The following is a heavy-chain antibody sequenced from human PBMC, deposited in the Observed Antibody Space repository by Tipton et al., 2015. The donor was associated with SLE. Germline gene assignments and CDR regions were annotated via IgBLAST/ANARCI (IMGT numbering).Heavy chain of an antibody. CDR3: VRDLDAGYISGWPGNL. CDR1: GYTFNRYG. J-gene: IGHJ5*02. D-gene: IGHD6-19*01. V-gene: IGHV1-18*04. Sequence: QLVQSGAEVKKPGASVRVSCKGSGYTFNRYGITWVRQAPGQGLEWMGWSSADNGNTNYAQKVRGRVTMITDTSTNTAYMELRNLRSDDTAVYFCVRDLDAGYISGWPGNLWGQGTLVTVSS. CDR2: SSADNGNT.